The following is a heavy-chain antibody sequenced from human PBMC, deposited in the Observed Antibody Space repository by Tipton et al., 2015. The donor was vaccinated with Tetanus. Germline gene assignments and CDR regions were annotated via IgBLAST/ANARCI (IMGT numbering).Heavy chain of an antibody. V-gene: IGHV4-59*01. CDR2: IDYFGST. J-gene: IGHJ4*02. Sequence: TLSLTCTVSGGSISTYHWNWIRQSPGKGLEWIGYIDYFGSTKYNPSLKSRVAMSVDTSKNQLSLRLNSVTSADTAVYYCARRVVGATLDYWGQGSLVTVSS. CDR1: GGSISTYH. CDR3: ARRVVGATLDY. D-gene: IGHD1-26*01.